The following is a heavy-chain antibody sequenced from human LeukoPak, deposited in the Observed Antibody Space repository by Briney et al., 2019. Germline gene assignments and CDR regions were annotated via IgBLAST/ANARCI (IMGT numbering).Heavy chain of an antibody. CDR3: ARSGLSRFGF. CDR2: ISSSGGST. Sequence: GGSLRLSCAASGFTFTNYAMSWVRQAPGKGLEWLSSISSSGGSTYYADSVKGRFTISRDNSRNTLYLQMNSLRAEDTAVYYCARSGLSRFGFWGQGTLVTVSS. V-gene: IGHV3-23*01. J-gene: IGHJ4*02. CDR1: GFTFTNYA. D-gene: IGHD2/OR15-2a*01.